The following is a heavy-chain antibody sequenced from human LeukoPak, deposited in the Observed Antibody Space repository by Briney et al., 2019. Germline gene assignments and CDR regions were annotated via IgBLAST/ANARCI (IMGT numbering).Heavy chain of an antibody. V-gene: IGHV3-23*01. CDR3: AKSRGSGTYCFDY. CDR2: IDNSDGT. CDR1: GFRFSTYA. J-gene: IGHJ4*02. D-gene: IGHD3-10*01. Sequence: GGSLRLSCTASGFRFSTYAMSWVLQSPGKGLEWVSTIDNSDGTYCPDSVKGRFTISRDNSKNTLYLQMNSLRAEDTATYYCAKSRGSGTYCFDYWGQGTLVTVSS.